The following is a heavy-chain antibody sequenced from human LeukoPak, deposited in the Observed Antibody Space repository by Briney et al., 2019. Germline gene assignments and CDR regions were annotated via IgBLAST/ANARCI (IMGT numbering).Heavy chain of an antibody. J-gene: IGHJ5*02. D-gene: IGHD5-12*01. Sequence: SETLSLTCTVSGGSVTSSGFYWSWIRQPPGKGLEWIGYIDYSGNTKYNPSLESRVTTSVDTSRNQFSLKLTSVTAADTALYYCARDVDGFDPWGQGALVTVS. CDR1: GGSVTSSGFY. V-gene: IGHV4-61*08. CDR3: ARDVDGFDP. CDR2: IDYSGNT.